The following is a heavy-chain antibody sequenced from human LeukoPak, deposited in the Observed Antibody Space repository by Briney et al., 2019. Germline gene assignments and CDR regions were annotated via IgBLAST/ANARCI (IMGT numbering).Heavy chain of an antibody. CDR1: GGSFSGYY. V-gene: IGHV4-34*01. Sequence: SETLSLTCAVYGGSFSGYYWSWIRQPPGKGLEWIGEINHSGSTNYNPSLTSRVTISVDTSKNQFSLKLSSVTAADTAVYYCASRPYCGGDCYYDYWGQGTLVTVSS. CDR2: INHSGST. D-gene: IGHD2-21*02. J-gene: IGHJ4*02. CDR3: ASRPYCGGDCYYDY.